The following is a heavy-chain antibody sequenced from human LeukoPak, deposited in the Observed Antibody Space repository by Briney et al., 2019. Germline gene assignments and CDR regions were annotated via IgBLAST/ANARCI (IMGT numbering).Heavy chain of an antibody. CDR1: GFTFSSYG. J-gene: IGHJ5*02. V-gene: IGHV3-33*01. D-gene: IGHD6-13*01. Sequence: GGSLRLSCAASGFTFSSYGMHWVRQAPGKGLEWVAVIWYDGSTKYYADSVKGRFTISRDSSKNTLYLQMNSLRAEDTAVYYCARDDYYSSSRVGWFDPWGRGTLVTVSS. CDR2: IWYDGSTK. CDR3: ARDDYYSSSRVGWFDP.